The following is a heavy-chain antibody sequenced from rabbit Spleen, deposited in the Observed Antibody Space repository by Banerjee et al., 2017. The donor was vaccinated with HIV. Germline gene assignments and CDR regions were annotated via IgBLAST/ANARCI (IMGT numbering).Heavy chain of an antibody. D-gene: IGHD5-1*01. J-gene: IGHJ4*01. CDR1: GIDFTKYY. Sequence: QEQLVESGGGLVQPGGSLTLSCKASGIDFTKYYLTRVRQAPGKGLEWIGIIYGAKGSTDYASWVNGRFTISSDNAQNTVDLKMTSLTAADTATYFCARDLVAVIGWNFNLWGPGTLVTVS. CDR2: IYGAKGST. CDR3: ARDLVAVIGWNFNL. V-gene: IGHV1S47*01.